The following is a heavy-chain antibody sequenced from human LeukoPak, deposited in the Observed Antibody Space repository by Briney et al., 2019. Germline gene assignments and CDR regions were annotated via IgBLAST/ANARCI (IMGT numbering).Heavy chain of an antibody. CDR2: ISAYDAKT. Sequence: ASVMVFCRASGYTFERHGVNWVRQAPGQGLEWMGWISAYDAKTHYAERLQGRVTMTRDISASTVYMELRSLTSDDTAVYYCARDSRSPGPVFSDYWGQGTLVTVSS. CDR1: GYTFERHG. V-gene: IGHV1-18*01. CDR3: ARDSRSPGPVFSDY. J-gene: IGHJ4*02. D-gene: IGHD1-14*01.